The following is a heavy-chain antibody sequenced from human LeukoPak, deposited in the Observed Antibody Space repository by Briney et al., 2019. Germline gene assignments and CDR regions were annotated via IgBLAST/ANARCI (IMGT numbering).Heavy chain of an antibody. Sequence: SETLSLTCAVYGESFNGYYWTWIRQPSGKGVEWLGEINHGGSTNYNPSLESRVTMSVDTSKNQFSLKVTSVTAADTAVYYCARREDILTGHYCPHFDHWGQGTLVTVSS. V-gene: IGHV4-34*01. J-gene: IGHJ4*02. CDR1: GESFNGYY. CDR3: ARREDILTGHYCPHFDH. CDR2: INHGGST. D-gene: IGHD3-9*01.